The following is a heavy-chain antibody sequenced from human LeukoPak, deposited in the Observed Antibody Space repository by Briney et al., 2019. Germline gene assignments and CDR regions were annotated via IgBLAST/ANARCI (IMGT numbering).Heavy chain of an antibody. Sequence: GGSLRLSCTASAFTLSNYAMSWVRQAPGKGLEWVSRINSDGSSTSYADSVKGRFTISRDNSKNTLYLQMNSLRAEDTAVYYCARDRLRAVAGTGYFDYWGQGTLVTVSS. J-gene: IGHJ4*02. CDR1: AFTLSNYA. D-gene: IGHD6-19*01. V-gene: IGHV3-74*01. CDR2: INSDGSST. CDR3: ARDRLRAVAGTGYFDY.